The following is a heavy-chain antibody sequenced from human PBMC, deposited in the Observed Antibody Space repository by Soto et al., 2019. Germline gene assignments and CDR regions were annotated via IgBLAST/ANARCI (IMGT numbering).Heavy chain of an antibody. J-gene: IGHJ4*02. CDR1: GFSFSSYA. Sequence: GGSLRLSCAASGFSFSSYAMNWVRQAPGKGLEWVSFIDGITDTTHYADSVKGRFTISRDKSKNTLYLQMNSLRAEDTAVYYCAKDRAPDGGYSSDYWGQGTLVTVSS. CDR3: AKDRAPDGGYSSDY. CDR2: IDGITDTT. D-gene: IGHD2-21*01. V-gene: IGHV3-23*01.